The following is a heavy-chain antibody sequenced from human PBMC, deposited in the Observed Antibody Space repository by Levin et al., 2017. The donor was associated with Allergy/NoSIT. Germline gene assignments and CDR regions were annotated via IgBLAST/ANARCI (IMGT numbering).Heavy chain of an antibody. CDR2: ITSSSSYT. CDR1: GFTFSDYY. CDR3: ARDRGYSSSWHGEYFQH. Sequence: PGGSLRLSCAASGFTFSDYYMSWIRQAPGKGLEWVSYITSSSSYTNYADSVKGRFTISRDNAKNSLYLQMNSLRAEDTAVYYWARDRGYSSSWHGEYFQHWGQGTLVTVSS. J-gene: IGHJ1*01. D-gene: IGHD6-13*01. V-gene: IGHV3-11*05.